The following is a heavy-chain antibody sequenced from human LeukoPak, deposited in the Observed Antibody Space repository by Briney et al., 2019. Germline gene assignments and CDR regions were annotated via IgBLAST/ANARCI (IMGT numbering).Heavy chain of an antibody. D-gene: IGHD1-26*01. J-gene: IGHJ4*02. CDR1: GFTFSSYW. V-gene: IGHV3-23*01. Sequence: PGGSLRLSCAASGFTFSSYWMHWVRQAPGKGLVWVSAISGSGGSTYYADSVKGRFTISRDNSKNTLYLQTNSLRAEDTAVYYCAKDSGSWAVFDYWGQGTLVTVSS. CDR2: ISGSGGST. CDR3: AKDSGSWAVFDY.